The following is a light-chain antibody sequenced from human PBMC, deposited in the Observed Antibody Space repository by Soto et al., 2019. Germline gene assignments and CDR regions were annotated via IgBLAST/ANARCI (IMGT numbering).Light chain of an antibody. CDR3: QQNYSPPPIT. J-gene: IGKJ5*01. CDR2: AAS. CDR1: QSIANY. V-gene: IGKV1-39*01. Sequence: DIQMTQSPSSLSASVGYRFTITCRSSQSIANYLNWYQQKPGKAPKLLIYAASSLQSGVPSRFSGSGFGTDFTLTISSLQPEDFATYYCQQNYSPPPITFGQGTRLEIK.